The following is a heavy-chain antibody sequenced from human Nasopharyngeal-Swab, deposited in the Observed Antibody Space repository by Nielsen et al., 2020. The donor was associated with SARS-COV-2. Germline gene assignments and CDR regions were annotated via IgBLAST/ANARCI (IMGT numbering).Heavy chain of an antibody. V-gene: IGHV1-46*01. Sequence: SVKVSCKASGYTFTSYYMHWVRQAPGQGLEWMGIINPSGGSTSYAQKFQGRVTMTRDTSTSTVYMELSGLRSEDTAVYYCARDEVGTGYWTGYGMDVWGQGTTVTVSS. CDR3: ARDEVGTGYWTGYGMDV. D-gene: IGHD3/OR15-3a*01. CDR1: GYTFTSYY. J-gene: IGHJ6*02. CDR2: INPSGGST.